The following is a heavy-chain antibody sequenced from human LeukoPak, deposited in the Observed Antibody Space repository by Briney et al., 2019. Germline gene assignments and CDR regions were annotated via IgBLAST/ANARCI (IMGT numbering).Heavy chain of an antibody. CDR1: GGTFSSYA. CDR2: SIPIFSTA. D-gene: IGHD6-19*01. J-gene: IGHJ4*02. Sequence: ASVKVSCNASGGTFSSYAISWGRQAPGQGLEWMGGSIPIFSTANYAQKFQGRVTITADESASTAYMELSSLRSEDTAVYYCARLSGGWRLYYFDYWGQGTLVTVSS. V-gene: IGHV1-69*13. CDR3: ARLSGGWRLYYFDY.